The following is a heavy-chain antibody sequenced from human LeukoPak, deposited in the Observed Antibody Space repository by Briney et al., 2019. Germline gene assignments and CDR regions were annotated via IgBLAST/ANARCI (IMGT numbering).Heavy chain of an antibody. CDR2: IYYSGST. J-gene: IGHJ4*02. D-gene: IGHD1-26*01. V-gene: IGHV4-39*07. CDR3: ATGLVGAIDY. Sequence: SETLSLTCTVSGGSISSSSYYWGWIRQPPGKGLEWIGSIYYSGSTYYNPSLKSRVTISVDTSKNQFSLKLSSVTAADTAVYYCATGLVGAIDYWGQGTLVTVSS. CDR1: GGSISSSSYY.